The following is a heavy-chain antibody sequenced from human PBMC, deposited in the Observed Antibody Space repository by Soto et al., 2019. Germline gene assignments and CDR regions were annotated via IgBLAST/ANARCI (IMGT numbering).Heavy chain of an antibody. CDR2: IYSGGST. CDR1: GFTVSSNY. CDR3: ARARRLRDGMDV. D-gene: IGHD2-21*01. Sequence: EVQLVESGGGLIQPGGSLRLSCAASGFTVSSNYMSWVRQATGKGLEWVSVIYSGGSTYYADSVKGRFTISRDNSKNTLYLQMNSLRAEDTAVYYCARARRLRDGMDVWGQGTTVTVSS. V-gene: IGHV3-53*01. J-gene: IGHJ6*02.